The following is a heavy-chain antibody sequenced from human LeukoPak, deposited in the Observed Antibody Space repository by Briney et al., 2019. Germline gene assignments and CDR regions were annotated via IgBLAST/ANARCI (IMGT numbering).Heavy chain of an antibody. CDR1: GFTFSDHY. CDR3: AKENGSYYGGADY. Sequence: GGSLRLSCAASGFTFSDHYIDWVRQAPGKGLEWVSSISGSGGSTYYADSVKGRFTISRDNSKNTLYLQMNSLRAEDTAVYYCAKENGSYYGGADYWGQGTLVTVSS. D-gene: IGHD1-26*01. J-gene: IGHJ4*02. CDR2: ISGSGGST. V-gene: IGHV3-23*01.